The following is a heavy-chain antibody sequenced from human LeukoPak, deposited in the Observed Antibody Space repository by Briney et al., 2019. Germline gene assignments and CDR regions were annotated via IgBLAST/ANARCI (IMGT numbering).Heavy chain of an antibody. CDR1: EFMFSDYW. D-gene: IGHD1-1*01. Sequence: GGSLRLSCAASEFMFSDYWMSWVRQAPGKGPGWVASINKDGSEEYYADSVKGRFTVSRDNAKNSLFLQMNNLRVEDTAIYYCATYDNWVAGDVWGQGTTVSVSS. J-gene: IGHJ6*02. V-gene: IGHV3-7*01. CDR2: INKDGSEE. CDR3: ATYDNWVAGDV.